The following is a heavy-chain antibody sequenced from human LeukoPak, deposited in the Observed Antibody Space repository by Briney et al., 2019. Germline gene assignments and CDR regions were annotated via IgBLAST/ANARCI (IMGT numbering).Heavy chain of an antibody. CDR1: GFTVSSNH. CDR3: ARVGYGDYFDY. CDR2: IYSGGST. Sequence: GGSLRLSCAASGFTVSSNHMSWVRQAPGKGLEWVSVIYSGGSTYYADSVKGRFTISRDNSKNMLYLQMNSLRAEDTAVYYCARVGYGDYFDYWGQGTLVTVSS. D-gene: IGHD4-17*01. V-gene: IGHV3-66*01. J-gene: IGHJ4*02.